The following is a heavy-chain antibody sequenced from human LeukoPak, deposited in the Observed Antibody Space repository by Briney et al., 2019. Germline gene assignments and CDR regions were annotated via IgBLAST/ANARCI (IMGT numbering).Heavy chain of an antibody. CDR1: GFTFSSYA. CDR2: ISYDGSNK. V-gene: IGHV3-30-3*01. D-gene: IGHD4-17*01. J-gene: IGHJ4*02. CDR3: ARDVSLYGDYGRRFDY. Sequence: GGSLRLSCAASGFTFSSYAMHWVRQAPGKGLEWVAVISYDGSNKYYADSVKGRFTISRDNAKNSLYLQMNSLRAEDTAVYYCARDVSLYGDYGRRFDYWGQGTLVTVSS.